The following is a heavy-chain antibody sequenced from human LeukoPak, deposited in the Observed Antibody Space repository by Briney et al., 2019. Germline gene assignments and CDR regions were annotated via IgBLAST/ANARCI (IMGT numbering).Heavy chain of an antibody. CDR2: INGSGANT. CDR1: GFTFGSCA. CDR3: AKDVRGYNCPFDY. D-gene: IGHD3-10*02. J-gene: IGHJ4*02. Sequence: PGGSLRLSCAASGFTFGSCAMNWVRQAPGKGLEWLSSINGSGANTYYADSVEGRSTISRDNSQNTLYLQMNSLRAEDTAVYYCAKDVRGYNCPFDYWGQGTLVTVSS. V-gene: IGHV3-23*01.